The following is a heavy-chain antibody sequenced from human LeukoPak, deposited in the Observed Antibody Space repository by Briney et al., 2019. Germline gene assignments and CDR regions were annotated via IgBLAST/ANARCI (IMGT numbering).Heavy chain of an antibody. CDR2: LYTSGSI. Sequence: SETLSLTCTVSGASISNYYWSWIRQPAGKGLEWIGRLYTSGSINFNPSLKSRITMPVETSKNQFSLRLSSVTAADTAVYYCAGATWGSGYFDYWGQGTLVTVYS. D-gene: IGHD7-27*01. V-gene: IGHV4-4*07. J-gene: IGHJ4*02. CDR3: AGATWGSGYFDY. CDR1: GASISNYY.